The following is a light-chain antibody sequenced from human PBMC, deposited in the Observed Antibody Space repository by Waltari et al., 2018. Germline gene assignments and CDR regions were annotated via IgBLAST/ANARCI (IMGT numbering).Light chain of an antibody. CDR2: AAS. CDR3: HQYDRSPWT. CDR1: QSIGNNY. V-gene: IGKV3-20*01. J-gene: IGKJ1*01. Sequence: ENVLTQSPGTLSLSPGERATLSCRASQSIGNNYLAWYQQKPGQAPRLLIYAASIRATGIPDRFSGSGSGTDFTLTISRLESEDFAVFYCHQYDRSPWTFGQGTKVEF.